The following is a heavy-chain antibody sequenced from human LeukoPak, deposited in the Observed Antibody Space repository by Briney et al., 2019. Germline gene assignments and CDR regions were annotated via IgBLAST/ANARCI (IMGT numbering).Heavy chain of an antibody. Sequence: ASVKVSCKASGYTFTGYYMHWVRQAPGQGLEWMGWINPNSGGTNYAQKFQGRVTMTRDTSISTAYMELSRLRSDDTAVYYCARGAPYYDILTRYYPYYYYYMDVWGKGTTVTISS. J-gene: IGHJ6*03. D-gene: IGHD3-9*01. CDR3: ARGAPYYDILTRYYPYYYYYMDV. CDR2: INPNSGGT. CDR1: GYTFTGYY. V-gene: IGHV1-2*02.